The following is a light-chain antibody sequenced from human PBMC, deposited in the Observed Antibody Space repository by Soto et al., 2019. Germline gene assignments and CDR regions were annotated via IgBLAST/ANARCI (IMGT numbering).Light chain of an antibody. V-gene: IGKV3-11*01. J-gene: IGKJ5*01. CDR3: QQRIFWPPCT. Sequence: DTVLTQTPANLSLSPGESATLSCRASPSVTNFLAWYQQKRGQAPRLLIYGAFNRATGIPSRFSGSGSGTDFTLTISILDPEDSAIYYCQQRIFWPPCTFGQGTRLEIK. CDR1: PSVTNF. CDR2: GAF.